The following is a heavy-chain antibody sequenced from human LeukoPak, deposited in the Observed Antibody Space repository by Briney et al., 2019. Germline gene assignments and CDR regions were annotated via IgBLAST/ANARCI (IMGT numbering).Heavy chain of an antibody. CDR2: IIPILGIA. V-gene: IGHV1-69*04. D-gene: IGHD5-12*01. J-gene: IGHJ3*02. CDR1: GGTFSSYA. CDR3: ARGRRGWLHAFDI. Sequence: SVKVSCKASGGTFSSYAISWVRQAPGQGLEWMGRIIPILGIANYAQKFQGRVTITADKSTSTAYMELSSLRSEDTAVYYCARGRRGWLHAFDIWGQGTMVTVSS.